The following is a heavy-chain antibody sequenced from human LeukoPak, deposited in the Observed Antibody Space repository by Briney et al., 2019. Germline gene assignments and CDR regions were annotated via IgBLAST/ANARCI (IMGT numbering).Heavy chain of an antibody. D-gene: IGHD6-19*01. CDR2: IYYSGST. V-gene: IGHV4-39*07. Sequence: SETLSLTCTVSGGSISSYYWGWIRQPPGKGLEWIGSIYYSGSTYYNPSLKSRVTISVDTSKNQFSLKLSSVTAADTAVYYCARGKGSGWSLGWYFDLWGRGTLVTVSS. J-gene: IGHJ2*01. CDR3: ARGKGSGWSLGWYFDL. CDR1: GGSISSYY.